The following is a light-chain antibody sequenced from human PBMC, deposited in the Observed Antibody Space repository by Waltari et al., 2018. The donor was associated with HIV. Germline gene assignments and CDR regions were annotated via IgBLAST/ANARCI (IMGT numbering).Light chain of an antibody. CDR3: QTWGSGIVV. V-gene: IGLV4-69*02. CDR1: SGHSSYA. Sequence: QLVLTQSPSASASLGASVKLTCTLSSGHSSYAIAWHQQQPEKGPRYLMKVNSDGSHSKGDGIPDRFSGSSSGAERYLTISSLQSEDEADYHCQTWGSGIVVFGAGTKLTVL. CDR2: VNSDGSH. J-gene: IGLJ2*01.